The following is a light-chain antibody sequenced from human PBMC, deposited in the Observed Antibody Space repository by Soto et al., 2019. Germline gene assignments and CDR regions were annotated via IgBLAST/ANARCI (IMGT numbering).Light chain of an antibody. J-gene: IGKJ4*01. CDR2: GAS. V-gene: IGKV3-15*01. CDR3: QQYNNWPVT. CDR1: QSVSSN. Sequence: EILMTQSPATLSVSPGERATLSCRAGQSVSSNLAWYQQKPGQAPRLLIYGASTRATGIPARFSGSGSGTEFTLTISSLQSEDFAVYYCQQYNNWPVTFGGGTKVDIK.